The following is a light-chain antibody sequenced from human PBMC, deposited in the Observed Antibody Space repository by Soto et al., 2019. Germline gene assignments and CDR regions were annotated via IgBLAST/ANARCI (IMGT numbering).Light chain of an antibody. CDR2: AAS. CDR3: QQGYSTPIT. V-gene: IGKV1-27*01. CDR1: LGISDY. J-gene: IGKJ5*01. Sequence: DNQMTQSPSSLSASVGDRVTITCRASLGISDYLAWYQQKPGKVPRLLIYAASTLHSGVPSRFSGSGSGTDFTLTINSLQPEDFATYYCQQGYSTPITFGQGTRLEIK.